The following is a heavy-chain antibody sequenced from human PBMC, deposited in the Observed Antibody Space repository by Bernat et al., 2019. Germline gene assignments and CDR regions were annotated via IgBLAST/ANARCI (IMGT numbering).Heavy chain of an antibody. Sequence: QVQLVESGGGVVQPGRSLRLSCAASGLTFSTYGMHWVRQAPGKGLEWVAVISYDASDKYYVDSVKGRFSISRDNSKNTLYLQMNSLRTEDTAVYYCAKDLMPAAKNSYYYMDVWGEGTTVTVSS. CDR3: AKDLMPAAKNSYYYMDV. CDR1: GLTFSTYG. J-gene: IGHJ6*03. D-gene: IGHD6-25*01. V-gene: IGHV3-30*18. CDR2: ISYDASDK.